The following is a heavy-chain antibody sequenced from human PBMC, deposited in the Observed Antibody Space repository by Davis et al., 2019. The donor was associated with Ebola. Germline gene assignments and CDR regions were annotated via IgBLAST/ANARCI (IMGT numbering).Heavy chain of an antibody. CDR2: INRDGTTT. J-gene: IGHJ6*02. Sequence: GESLKISCTVSGFTFSNNWMSWVRQVPGKGLVWVSSINRDGTTTTYADSVKGRFTISRDNAKNSLYLQMNSLRPEDTALYYCAKEKWTFNNEFWSGYLSERYYAMDVWGQGTTVTVSS. CDR3: AKEKWTFNNEFWSGYLSERYYAMDV. D-gene: IGHD3-3*01. V-gene: IGHV3-74*01. CDR1: GFTFSNNW.